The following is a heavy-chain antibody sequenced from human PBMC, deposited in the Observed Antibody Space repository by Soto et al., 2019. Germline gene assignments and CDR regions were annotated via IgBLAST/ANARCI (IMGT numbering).Heavy chain of an antibody. CDR1: GSSISSSNW. Sequence: QVQLQESGPGLVKPSGTLSLTCAVSGSSISSSNWWSWVRQPPGKGLEWIGEIYHSGSTNYNPSLKSLVTISVDKSKNQFSLKLSSVTAADTAVYYCARSCSSTSCYGPFFDYWGQGTLVTVSS. J-gene: IGHJ4*02. D-gene: IGHD2-2*01. V-gene: IGHV4-4*02. CDR2: IYHSGST. CDR3: ARSCSSTSCYGPFFDY.